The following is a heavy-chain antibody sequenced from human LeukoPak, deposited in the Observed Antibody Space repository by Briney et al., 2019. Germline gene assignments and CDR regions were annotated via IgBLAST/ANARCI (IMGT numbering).Heavy chain of an antibody. J-gene: IGHJ4*02. Sequence: PGGSLRLSCAASGFTFSSYVMSWVRQAPGKGLEWVSTISGSGGDTYYADSMKGRFTISRDNSKNTLYLQMNSTRAEDTAVYYCPRWGGGFDYWGQGTLVTVSS. CDR3: PRWGGGFDY. CDR2: ISGSGGDT. V-gene: IGHV3-23*01. CDR1: GFTFSSYV. D-gene: IGHD3-16*01.